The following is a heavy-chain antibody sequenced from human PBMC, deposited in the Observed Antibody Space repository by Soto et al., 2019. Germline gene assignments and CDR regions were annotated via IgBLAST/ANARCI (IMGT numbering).Heavy chain of an antibody. CDR2: IYYSGST. Sequence: QVQLQESGPGLVKPSQTLSLTCTVSGGSISSGGYYWSWIRQHPGKGLEWIGYIYYSGSTYYNPSLPIRVTISVHTSKNQFSLKLSSVTAADTAVYYCARILTGYKYYFDYWGQGTLVTVSS. CDR3: ARILTGYKYYFDY. V-gene: IGHV4-31*03. D-gene: IGHD3-9*01. CDR1: GGSISSGGYY. J-gene: IGHJ4*02.